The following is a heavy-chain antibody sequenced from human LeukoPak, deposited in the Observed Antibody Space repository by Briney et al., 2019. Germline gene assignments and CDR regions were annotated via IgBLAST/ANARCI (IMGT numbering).Heavy chain of an antibody. CDR3: ARGKVGATTFVY. J-gene: IGHJ4*02. V-gene: IGHV4-30-4*08. Sequence: PSETLSLTCTVSGGSISSGDYYWSWIRQPPGKGLEWIGYIYYSGSTYYNPSLKSRVTISVDTSKNQFSLKLSSVTAADTAVYYCARGKVGATTFVYWGQGTLVTVSS. CDR1: GGSISSGDYY. D-gene: IGHD1-26*01. CDR2: IYYSGST.